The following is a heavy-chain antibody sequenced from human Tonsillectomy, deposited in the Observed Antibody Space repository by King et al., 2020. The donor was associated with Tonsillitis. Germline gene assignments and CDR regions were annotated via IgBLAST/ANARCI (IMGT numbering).Heavy chain of an antibody. D-gene: IGHD3-10*01. CDR2: IKQDGSEK. J-gene: IGHJ4*02. CDR1: GFTFSSYW. CDR3: ARDGSGARFGELFNFDY. Sequence: VQLVESGGGLVQPGGSLRLSCAASGFTFSSYWMSWVRQAPGKGLEWVANIKQDGSEKYYVDSVKGRFTISRDNAKNSLYLQMNSLRAEDTAVYYCARDGSGARFGELFNFDYWGQGTLVTVSS. V-gene: IGHV3-7*01.